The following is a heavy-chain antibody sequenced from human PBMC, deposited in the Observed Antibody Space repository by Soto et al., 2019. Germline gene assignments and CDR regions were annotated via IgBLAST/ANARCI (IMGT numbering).Heavy chain of an antibody. CDR3: ARVVRYSTLIFDY. J-gene: IGHJ4*02. CDR2: IYHSGST. Sequence: PSETLSLTCAVSSGSISSSNWWSWVRQPPGKGLEWIGEIYHSGSTNYNPSLKSRVTISVDKSKNQFSLKLSSVTAADTAVYYCARVVRYSTLIFDYWGQGTLVTVSS. V-gene: IGHV4-4*02. D-gene: IGHD5-18*01. CDR1: SGSISSSNW.